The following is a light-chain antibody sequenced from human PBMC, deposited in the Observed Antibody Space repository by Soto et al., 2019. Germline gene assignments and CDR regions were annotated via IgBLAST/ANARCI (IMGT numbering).Light chain of an antibody. CDR3: SSYTTINTVVV. Sequence: QSVLTQPASVSGSPGQSITFPCTGTSSDIGAYNYVSWYQHHPGKAPKLLIYDVTDRPSGVSDRFSGSKSGTTASLTISGLQAEDEADYFCSSYTTINTVVVFGGGTKVTVL. V-gene: IGLV2-14*03. J-gene: IGLJ3*02. CDR2: DVT. CDR1: SSDIGAYNY.